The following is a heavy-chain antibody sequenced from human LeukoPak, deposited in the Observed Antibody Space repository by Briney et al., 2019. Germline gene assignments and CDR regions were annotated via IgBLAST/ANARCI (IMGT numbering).Heavy chain of an antibody. J-gene: IGHJ4*02. D-gene: IGHD5-18*01. Sequence: GGSLRLSCAASGFTFSSYWMSWVRQAPGKGLEWVANIKQDGSEKYYVDSVKGRFAISRDNSKNSLYLQMSSLGTEDTALYYCAKDRENSYAFDYWGQGTLVTVSS. CDR3: AKDRENSYAFDY. CDR2: IKQDGSEK. CDR1: GFTFSSYW. V-gene: IGHV3-7*03.